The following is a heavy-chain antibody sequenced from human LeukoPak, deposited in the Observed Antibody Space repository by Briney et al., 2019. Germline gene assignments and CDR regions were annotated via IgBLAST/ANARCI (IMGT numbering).Heavy chain of an antibody. CDR2: IYYSGSST. D-gene: IGHD3-9*01. CDR1: GGSMSGFF. J-gene: IGHJ4*02. Sequence: SETLSLTCTVSGGSMSGFFWTWLRQPPGRELEWIGSIYYSGSSTKYNPSLKSRVTISVDTSKSQFSLNLNSATAADPAVCYCARFTIFYYFDYWGQGTLVTVSS. V-gene: IGHV4-59*01. CDR3: ARFTIFYYFDY.